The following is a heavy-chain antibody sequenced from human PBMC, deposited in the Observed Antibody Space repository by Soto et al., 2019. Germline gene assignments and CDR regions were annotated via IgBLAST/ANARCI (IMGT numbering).Heavy chain of an antibody. J-gene: IGHJ6*02. V-gene: IGHV3-30*18. CDR1: GFTFSSYG. D-gene: IGHD3-10*01. CDR3: AKDRGVAHPNYYYYGMDV. Sequence: HPGGSLRLSCAASGFTFSSYGMHWVRQAPGKGLEWVAVISYDGSNKYYADSVRGRFTISRDNSKNTLYLQMNSLRAEDTAVYYCAKDRGVAHPNYYYYGMDVWGQGTTVTVSS. CDR2: ISYDGSNK.